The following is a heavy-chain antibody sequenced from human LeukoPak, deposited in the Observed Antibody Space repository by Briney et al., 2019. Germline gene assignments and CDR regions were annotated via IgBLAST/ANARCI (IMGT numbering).Heavy chain of an antibody. J-gene: IGHJ4*02. Sequence: GGALSLSCAASGFTFSSYAMSWVRQARGKGLEGVSLISGNAASAHYADSVKGRFTSSRDITKNTLYLQMNSLRAEDTATYYCAKDGLQSSEWSPPLNCWGQGILVIVSS. CDR1: GFTFSSYA. D-gene: IGHD3-3*01. V-gene: IGHV3-23*01. CDR3: AKDGLQSSEWSPPLNC. CDR2: ISGNAASA.